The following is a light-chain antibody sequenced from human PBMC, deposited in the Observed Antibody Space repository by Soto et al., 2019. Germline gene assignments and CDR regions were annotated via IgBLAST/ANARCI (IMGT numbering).Light chain of an antibody. CDR2: ETS. J-gene: IGKJ1*01. Sequence: EIVLTQSPGTLSLSPGERATLSCRASQSVNSNYLAWYQQKPGQAPRLLMYETSTRATGIPDRFSGSGSWTDFTLTISRLEPDDFAVYFCHQFGTSPLWTFGQGTKVEMK. CDR3: HQFGTSPLWT. CDR1: QSVNSNY. V-gene: IGKV3-20*01.